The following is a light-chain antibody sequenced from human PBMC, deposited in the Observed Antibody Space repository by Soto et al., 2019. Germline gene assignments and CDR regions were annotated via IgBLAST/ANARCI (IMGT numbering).Light chain of an antibody. CDR3: QQYNNWPTWT. V-gene: IGKV3-15*01. CDR2: GAS. Sequence: EIVMTQSPATLSVSPGERATLSCRASQRVSSNLACYQQKPGQAPRLLIYGASTRATGIPARFSGSGSGTEFTHTISSLQSEDFAVYYCQQYNNWPTWTFGQGTKVEIK. CDR1: QRVSSN. J-gene: IGKJ1*01.